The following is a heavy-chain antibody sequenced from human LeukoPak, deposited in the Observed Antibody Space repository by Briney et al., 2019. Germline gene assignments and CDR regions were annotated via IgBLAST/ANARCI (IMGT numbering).Heavy chain of an antibody. CDR3: ARRTRYYYYYMDV. D-gene: IGHD1-7*01. J-gene: IGHJ6*03. CDR1: GGSFSGYY. V-gene: IGHV4-34*01. Sequence: PSETLSLTSAVYGGSFSGYYWSWIRQPPGKGQEWIGEINHSGSTNYNPSLKSRVTISVDTSKNQFSLKLSSVTAADTAVYYCARRTRYYYYYMDVWGKGTTVTVSS. CDR2: INHSGST.